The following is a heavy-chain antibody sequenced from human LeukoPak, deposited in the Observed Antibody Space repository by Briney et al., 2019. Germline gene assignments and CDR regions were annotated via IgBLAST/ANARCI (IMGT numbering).Heavy chain of an antibody. Sequence: SETLSLTCAVYGGSFSGYYWSWIRQPPGKGLEWIGEINHSGSTNYNPSLKSRVTISVDTSKNQFSLKLSSVTAADTAVYYCARASRGNDAFDIWGQGTMVTVSS. CDR3: ARASRGNDAFDI. CDR2: INHSGST. D-gene: IGHD1-26*01. CDR1: GGSFSGYY. J-gene: IGHJ3*02. V-gene: IGHV4-34*01.